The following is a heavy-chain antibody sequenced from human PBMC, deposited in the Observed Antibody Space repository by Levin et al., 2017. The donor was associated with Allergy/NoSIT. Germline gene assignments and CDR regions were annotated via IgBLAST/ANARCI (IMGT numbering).Heavy chain of an antibody. CDR1: GLTFSSYA. V-gene: IGHV3-23*01. CDR2: VNGNGGST. J-gene: IGHJ3*01. Sequence: GGSLRLSCAASGLTFSSYAMSWVRQAPGKGLEWVANVNGNGGSTNYADSVQGRFVISRDNFKDMLYLEMNRLRVEDTAVFYCAKRGHGLAFDVWGQGTMVTVSS. CDR3: AKRGHGLAFDV.